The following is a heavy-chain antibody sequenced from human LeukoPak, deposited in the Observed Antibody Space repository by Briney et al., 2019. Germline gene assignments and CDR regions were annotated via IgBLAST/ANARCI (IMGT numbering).Heavy chain of an antibody. Sequence: GSSVKVSCKASGGTFSSYAISWVRQAPGQGLEWMGGIIPIFGTANYAQKFQGRVTITADESTSTAYMELSSLRSEDTAVYYCAICSSTSCYRGVFDYWGQGTLVTVSS. J-gene: IGHJ4*02. V-gene: IGHV1-69*01. CDR2: IIPIFGTA. CDR3: AICSSTSCYRGVFDY. D-gene: IGHD2-2*01. CDR1: GGTFSSYA.